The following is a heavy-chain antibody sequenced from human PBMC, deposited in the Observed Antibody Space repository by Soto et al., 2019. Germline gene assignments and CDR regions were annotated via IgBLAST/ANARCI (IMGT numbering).Heavy chain of an antibody. CDR1: GVPISSSSW. CDR3: AGGFAPGHYDY. CDR2: IYHSGST. J-gene: IGHJ4*02. Sequence: SETLSLTCTVSGVPISSSSWWTWVRQPPGKGLEWIGEIYHSGSTNYSPSLKSRVAISVDKSKNQFSLKLTSVTAADTAVYYCAGGFAPGHYDYWGQGTLVTVSS. D-gene: IGHD6-25*01. V-gene: IGHV4-4*02.